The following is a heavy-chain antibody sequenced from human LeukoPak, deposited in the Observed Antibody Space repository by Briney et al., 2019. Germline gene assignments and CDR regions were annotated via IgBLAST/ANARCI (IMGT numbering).Heavy chain of an antibody. CDR2: ISTSGSTI. Sequence: GGSLRLSCAASGFTFSNAWMTWVRQAPGKGLEWVSCISTSGSTIHYADSVKGRFTISRDNARNSLYLQMNSLRAEDTAVYYCATDGPGYSFDHWGQGTLVTVSS. V-gene: IGHV3-48*04. D-gene: IGHD5-18*01. CDR3: ATDGPGYSFDH. CDR1: GFTFSNAW. J-gene: IGHJ4*02.